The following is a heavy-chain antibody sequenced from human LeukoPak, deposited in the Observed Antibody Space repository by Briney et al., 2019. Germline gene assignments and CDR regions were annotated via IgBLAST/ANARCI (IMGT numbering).Heavy chain of an antibody. CDR2: IASTGRNT. D-gene: IGHD3-16*02. CDR3: AKDIHLSA. J-gene: IGHJ3*01. Sequence: GGSLRLSCSASGFNFNDAAMTWVRQAPGKGLECVSLIASTGRNTYYTDSVMGRLTISRDNSKKRLSLQMNSLRVEDTAIYYCAKDIHLSAWGLGTMVTVSS. V-gene: IGHV3-23*01. CDR1: GFNFNDAA.